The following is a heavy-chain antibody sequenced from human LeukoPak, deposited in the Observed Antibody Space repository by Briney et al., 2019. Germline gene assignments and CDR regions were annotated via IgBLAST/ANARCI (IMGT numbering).Heavy chain of an antibody. CDR1: GFTFSSYA. Sequence: GGSLRLSCAASGFTFSSYAMSWVRQAPGKGLEWVSAISGSGGSTYYADSVKGRFTISRDNSKNTLYLQMNSLRAEDTAVYYCARDNRDIVVVVAASDSYYYGMDVWGQGTTVTVSS. J-gene: IGHJ6*02. CDR3: ARDNRDIVVVVAASDSYYYGMDV. D-gene: IGHD2-15*01. V-gene: IGHV3-23*01. CDR2: ISGSGGST.